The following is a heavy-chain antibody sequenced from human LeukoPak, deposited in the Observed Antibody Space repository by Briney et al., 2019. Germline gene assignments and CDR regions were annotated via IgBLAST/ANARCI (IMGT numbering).Heavy chain of an antibody. J-gene: IGHJ3*01. D-gene: IGHD3-3*01. CDR1: GFTLSDYY. Sequence: PGGSLRLSCAASGFTLSDYYMSWIRQAPGKGLEWVSYIDSSGSTIYYADSVKGRFTISRDNAKNSLSLQMNSLRAEDTAVYYCARALRRGDFWSGYVLDAFDFWGQGTMVTASS. CDR3: ARALRRGDFWSGYVLDAFDF. V-gene: IGHV3-11*04. CDR2: IDSSGSTI.